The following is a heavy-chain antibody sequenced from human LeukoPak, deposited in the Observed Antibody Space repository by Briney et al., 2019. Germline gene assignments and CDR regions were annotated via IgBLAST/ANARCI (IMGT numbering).Heavy chain of an antibody. V-gene: IGHV4-4*07. CDR1: GASINKDY. CDR2: IHPSGIT. Sequence: PSETLSLTCTVSGASINKDYWAWIRQPAGKGLEWIGRIHPSGITHQNPSLRGRVTMSIDASKNQFSLNLSSVTAADTAVYYCVRDEYRDVWGKGTTITVSS. CDR3: VRDEYRDV. J-gene: IGHJ6*04. D-gene: IGHD2/OR15-2a*01.